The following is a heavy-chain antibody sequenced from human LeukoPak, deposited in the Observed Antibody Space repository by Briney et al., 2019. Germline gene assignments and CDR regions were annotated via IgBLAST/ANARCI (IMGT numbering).Heavy chain of an antibody. CDR3: AKGGGGVVAH. CDR1: GFTFNNYI. J-gene: IGHJ4*02. D-gene: IGHD3-16*02. CDR2: ISSSSDYI. V-gene: IGHV3-21*04. Sequence: GGSLRLSCAASGFTFNNYIMNWVRQAPGKGLEWVSSISSSSDYIYYAGSVKGRFTISRDNSKNTLYLQMNSLRAEDTAVYYCAKGGGGVVAHWGQGTLVTVSS.